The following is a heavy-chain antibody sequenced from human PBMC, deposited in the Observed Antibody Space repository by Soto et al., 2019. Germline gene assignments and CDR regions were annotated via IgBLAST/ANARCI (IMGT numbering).Heavy chain of an antibody. CDR1: GYSLTSFG. D-gene: IGHD2-15*01. Sequence: ASVKVSCKASGYSLTSFGISWVRQAPGQGLEWMGWISGYNGNTNYAQKLQGRVTMTTDTSTSTADMELRSLTSDDTAVYYCARLPMQWGGTMPRPSAYAMDAWGQGTTVTVSS. J-gene: IGHJ6*02. CDR3: ARLPMQWGGTMPRPSAYAMDA. V-gene: IGHV1-18*04. CDR2: ISGYNGNT.